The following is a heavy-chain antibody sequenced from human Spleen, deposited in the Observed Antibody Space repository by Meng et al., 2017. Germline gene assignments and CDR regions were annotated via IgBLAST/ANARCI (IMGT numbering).Heavy chain of an antibody. J-gene: IGHJ4*02. CDR2: ISWNSGNI. V-gene: IGHV3-9*01. CDR3: ARGGQMTTVKQLGY. CDR1: GLTFDDYA. Sequence: GGSLRLSCAASGLTFDDYAIHWVRQAPGKGLEWVSGISWNSGNIDYVDSVKGGFTIARDNSKKSLYLQKNSLRVEDTAVYYCARGGQMTTVKQLGYWGLGTLVTVSS. D-gene: IGHD4-17*01.